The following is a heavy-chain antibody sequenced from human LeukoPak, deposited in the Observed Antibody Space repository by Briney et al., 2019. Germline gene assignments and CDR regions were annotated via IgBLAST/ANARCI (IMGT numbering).Heavy chain of an antibody. CDR1: GGSFSGYY. CDR2: INHSGST. J-gene: IGHJ6*03. V-gene: IGHV4-34*01. D-gene: IGHD6-13*01. Sequence: SETLSLTCAVYGGSFSGYYWSWIRQPPGKGVEWIGEINHSGSTNYNPSLKSRVTISVDTSKNQFSLKLSSVTAADTAVYYCARFLGSSWYPNYYYYYMDVWGKGTTVTVSS. CDR3: ARFLGSSWYPNYYYYYMDV.